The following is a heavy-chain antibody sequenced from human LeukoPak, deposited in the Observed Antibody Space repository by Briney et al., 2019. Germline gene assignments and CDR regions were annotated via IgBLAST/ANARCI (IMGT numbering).Heavy chain of an antibody. V-gene: IGHV1-8*01. CDR3: ARGAGRYPFYYYYMDV. Sequence: ASVTVSFTASGYTFTSYDINWVRQAAGQGREWMGWMNPNSGKTGYAQKFQGRVTMTRNTSISTAYMELSSLRSEDTAVYYCARGAGRYPFYYYYMDVWGKGTTVTVSS. CDR2: MNPNSGKT. CDR1: GYTFTSYD. D-gene: IGHD3-16*02. J-gene: IGHJ6*03.